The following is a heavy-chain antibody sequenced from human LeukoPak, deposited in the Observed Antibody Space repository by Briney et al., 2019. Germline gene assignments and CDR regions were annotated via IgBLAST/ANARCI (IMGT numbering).Heavy chain of an antibody. V-gene: IGHV3-21*01. CDR3: ASRLDTAMVTPYYYYYMDV. D-gene: IGHD5-18*01. J-gene: IGHJ6*03. Sequence: PGGSLRLSCAASGFTFSSYSMNWVRQAPGKGLEWVSSTGSSSSYVYYADSVKGRFTISRDDAKNPLYLQMNSLRAEDTAVYYCASRLDTAMVTPYYYYYMDVWGKGTTVTVSS. CDR1: GFTFSSYS. CDR2: TGSSSSYV.